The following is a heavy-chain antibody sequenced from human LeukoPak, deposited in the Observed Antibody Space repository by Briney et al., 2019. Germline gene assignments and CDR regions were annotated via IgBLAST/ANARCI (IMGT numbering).Heavy chain of an antibody. D-gene: IGHD3-22*01. V-gene: IGHV3-11*01. CDR1: GFTFSDYY. Sequence: GGSLRLSCAASGFTFSDYYMSWIRQAPGKGLEWVSYISSSGSTIYYADSVKGRFTISRYNAKNSLYLQMNSLKTEDTAVYYCTRRYNYDSSGYYYVRDAFDIWGQGTMVTVSS. J-gene: IGHJ3*02. CDR2: ISSSGSTI. CDR3: TRRYNYDSSGYYYVRDAFDI.